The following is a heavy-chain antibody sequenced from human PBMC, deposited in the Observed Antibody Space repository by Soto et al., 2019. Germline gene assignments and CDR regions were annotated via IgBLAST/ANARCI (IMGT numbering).Heavy chain of an antibody. CDR3: ARGRFIAAAGRLDY. Sequence: SETLSLTCTVSCGSVSSGSYYWSWIRQPPGKGLEWIGYIYYSGSTNYNPSLKSRVTISVDTSKNQFSLKLSSVTAADTAVYYCARGRFIAAAGRLDYWGQGTLVTVSS. CDR1: CGSVSSGSYY. CDR2: IYYSGST. D-gene: IGHD6-13*01. J-gene: IGHJ4*02. V-gene: IGHV4-61*01.